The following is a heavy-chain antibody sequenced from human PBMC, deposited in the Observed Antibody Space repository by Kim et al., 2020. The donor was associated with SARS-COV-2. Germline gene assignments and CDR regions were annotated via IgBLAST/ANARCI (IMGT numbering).Heavy chain of an antibody. CDR3: ARSPRVRNLILTTVTTPPFDY. J-gene: IGHJ4*02. V-gene: IGHV4-34*01. Sequence: SETLSLTCAVYGGSFSGYYWSWIRQPPGKGLEWIGEINHSGSTNYNPSFKSRLTISVDTSKNQFSLKLSSLTAADTAVYYCARSPRVRNLILTTVTTPPFDYWGQGTLGTVSS. CDR1: GGSFSGYY. D-gene: IGHD4-17*01. CDR2: INHSGST.